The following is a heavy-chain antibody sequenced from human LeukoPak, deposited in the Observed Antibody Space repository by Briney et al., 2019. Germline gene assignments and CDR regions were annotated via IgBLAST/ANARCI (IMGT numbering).Heavy chain of an antibody. CDR2: INHSGIT. CDR1: GGSFSGYY. CDR3: ASNRGYCSGGSCYFAFDY. Sequence: SETLSLTCAVYGGSFSGYYWSWIRQPPGKGLEWIGEINHSGITNYNPPLKSRATISVDTSKNQFSLKLSSVPAADTAVYYCASNRGYCSGGSCYFAFDYWGQGTLVTVSS. J-gene: IGHJ4*02. V-gene: IGHV4-34*01. D-gene: IGHD2-15*01.